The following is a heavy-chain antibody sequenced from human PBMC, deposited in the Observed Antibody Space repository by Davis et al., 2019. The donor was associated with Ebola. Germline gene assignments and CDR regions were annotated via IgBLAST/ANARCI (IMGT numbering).Heavy chain of an antibody. V-gene: IGHV4-59*01. CDR3: ARVLAGVDP. Sequence: SETLSLTCTVSGGSIGSFYWSWVRQPPGKGLEWIGYIEFLGNTNYNPSLKSRVTISVDTSKNQFSLKLSSVTAADTAVYYCARVLAGVDPWGQGTLVTVSS. CDR1: GGSIGSFY. J-gene: IGHJ5*02. CDR2: IEFLGNT.